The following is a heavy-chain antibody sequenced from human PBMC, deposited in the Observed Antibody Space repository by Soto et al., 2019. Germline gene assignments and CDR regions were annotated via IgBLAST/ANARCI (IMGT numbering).Heavy chain of an antibody. Sequence: ASVKVSCKASGGTFSSYTISWVRQAPGQGLEWMGRIIPVLGIANYAQKFQGRVTITADKSTGTAYMELSSLRSEDTAVYYCARDLGRYCSGGSCYQIWGQGTLVTVSS. CDR1: GGTFSSYT. D-gene: IGHD2-15*01. CDR2: IIPVLGIA. V-gene: IGHV1-69*04. CDR3: ARDLGRYCSGGSCYQI. J-gene: IGHJ4*02.